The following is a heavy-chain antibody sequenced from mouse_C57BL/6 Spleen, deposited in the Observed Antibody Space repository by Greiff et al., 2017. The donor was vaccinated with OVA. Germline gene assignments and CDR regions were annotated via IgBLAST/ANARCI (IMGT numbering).Heavy chain of an antibody. CDR3: AYDYEGENAMDY. CDR1: GYTFTSYW. Sequence: VQLQQSGAELAKPGASVNLSCKASGYTFTSYWMHWVKQRPGQGLEWIGYINPSSGYPKYNQKFKDKATLTADKSSSTAYMQLRSLTYEDSAVYYCAYDYEGENAMDYWGQGTSVTVSS. CDR2: INPSSGYP. V-gene: IGHV1-7*01. D-gene: IGHD2-4*01. J-gene: IGHJ4*01.